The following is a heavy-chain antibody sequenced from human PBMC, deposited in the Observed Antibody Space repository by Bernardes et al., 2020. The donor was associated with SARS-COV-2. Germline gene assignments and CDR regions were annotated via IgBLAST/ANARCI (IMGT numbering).Heavy chain of an antibody. CDR2: IDAGNGKT. J-gene: IGHJ4*02. V-gene: IGHV1-3*01. CDR1: GYTFTTYA. D-gene: IGHD3-10*01. Sequence: ASVKVSCKASGYTFTTYAIHWVRQAPGQRLEWMGWIDAGNGKTKYSQRFQDRVTISRDTSASTAYMELSSLTSEDTAVYYCARAIWASGTYPYYFDSWGRGTLVTVSS. CDR3: ARAIWASGTYPYYFDS.